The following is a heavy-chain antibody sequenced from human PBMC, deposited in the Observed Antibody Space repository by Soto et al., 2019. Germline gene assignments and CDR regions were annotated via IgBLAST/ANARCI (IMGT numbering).Heavy chain of an antibody. V-gene: IGHV3-7*01. J-gene: IGHJ4*02. CDR2: IKQDGSEK. D-gene: IGHD4-17*01. CDR1: GFTFSSYW. CDR3: ASPFDTYGDYAFDY. Sequence: PGGSLRLSCAASGFTFSSYWMGWVRQAPGKGLEWVANIKQDGSEKYYVDSVKGRFTISRDNAKNSLYLQMNSLRAEDTAVYYCASPFDTYGDYAFDYWGQGTLVTVSS.